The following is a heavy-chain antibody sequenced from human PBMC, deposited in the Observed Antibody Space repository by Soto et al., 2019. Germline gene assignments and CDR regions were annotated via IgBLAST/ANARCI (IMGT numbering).Heavy chain of an antibody. D-gene: IGHD3-3*01. V-gene: IGHV1-3*01. CDR3: ARGEWLSGNYYYYGMDV. J-gene: IGHJ6*02. CDR1: GYTFTSYA. CDR2: INAGNGNT. Sequence: QVQLVQSGAEVKKPGASVKVSCKASGYTFTSYAMHWVRQAPGQRLEWMGWINAGNGNTKYSQKFQGRVTITRDTSASTAYMELSSLRSEDTAVYYCARGEWLSGNYYYYGMDVWGQGTTVTVSS.